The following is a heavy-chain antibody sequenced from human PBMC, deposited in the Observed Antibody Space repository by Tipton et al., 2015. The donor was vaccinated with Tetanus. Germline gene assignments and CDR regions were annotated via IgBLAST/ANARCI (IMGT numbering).Heavy chain of an antibody. D-gene: IGHD7-27*01. CDR2: IFRTGST. CDR3: ARGKNWGTDY. J-gene: IGHJ4*02. CDR1: GGSISTGGYS. V-gene: IGHV4-30-2*01. Sequence: TLSLTCTVSGGSISTGGYSWRWIRQPPGKGLECIGYIFRTGSTTYSPSLKSRVSISVDTSKNQFSLNLSSVTAADTAVYYCARGKNWGTDYWGQGILVTVSS.